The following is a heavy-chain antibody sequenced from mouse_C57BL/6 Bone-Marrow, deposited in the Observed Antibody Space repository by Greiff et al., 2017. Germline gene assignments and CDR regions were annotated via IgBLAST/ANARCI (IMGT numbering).Heavy chain of an antibody. V-gene: IGHV1-64*01. CDR3: AREGGYYPWFAY. D-gene: IGHD2-1*01. CDR2: IHPNSGST. Sequence: QVHVKQPGAELVKPGASVKLSCKASGYTFTSYWMHWVKQRPGKGLEWIGMIHPNSGSTNYNEKFKSKATLTVDKYYSTAYMQLSSLTSEDAAVYYCAREGGYYPWFAYWGQGTLVTVSA. J-gene: IGHJ3*01. CDR1: GYTFTSYW.